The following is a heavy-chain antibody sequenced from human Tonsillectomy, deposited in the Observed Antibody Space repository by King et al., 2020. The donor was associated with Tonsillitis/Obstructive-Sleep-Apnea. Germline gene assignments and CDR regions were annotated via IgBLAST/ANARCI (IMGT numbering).Heavy chain of an antibody. CDR1: GYTFTGYY. Sequence: EQLVQSGAEVKKPGASVKVSCKASGYTFTGYYMHWVRQAPGQGLEWMGWINPNSGGTNYAQKFQGWVTMTRDTSISTAYMEPSRLRSDDTAVYYCARGYCSSTSCQGGGWFDPWGQGTLVTVSS. J-gene: IGHJ5*02. V-gene: IGHV1-2*04. CDR2: INPNSGGT. D-gene: IGHD2-2*01. CDR3: ARGYCSSTSCQGGGWFDP.